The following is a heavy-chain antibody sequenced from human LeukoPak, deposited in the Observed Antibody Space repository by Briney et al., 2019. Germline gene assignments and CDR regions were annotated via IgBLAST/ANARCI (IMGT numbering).Heavy chain of an antibody. CDR1: GFTFSSAW. J-gene: IGHJ4*02. D-gene: IGHD4-23*01. CDR2: IKTKTDGGTT. Sequence: GGTLGIPKAASGFTFSSAWLSGVRKAPGKGLEWLGRIKTKTDGGTTDYAAPVKGRFTISRDGSKDTLYLQMNSLKSDDTAVYYCANIFGGNSHRSDYWGQGTLVTVSS. CDR3: ANIFGGNSHRSDY. V-gene: IGHV3-15*01.